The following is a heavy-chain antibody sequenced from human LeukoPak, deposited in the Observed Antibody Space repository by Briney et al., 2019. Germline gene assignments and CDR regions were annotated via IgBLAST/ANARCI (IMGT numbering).Heavy chain of an antibody. CDR2: INPSGGST. CDR3: ARVTASAQLDP. V-gene: IGHV1-46*01. J-gene: IGHJ5*02. Sequence: ASVKVSCKASGYTFTSYYMHWVRQAPGQGLEWMGIINPSGGSTSYAQKFQGRVTMTRDTSTGTVYMELSSLRSEDTAVYYCARVTASAQLDPWGQGTLVTVSS. CDR1: GYTFTSYY. D-gene: IGHD2-21*02.